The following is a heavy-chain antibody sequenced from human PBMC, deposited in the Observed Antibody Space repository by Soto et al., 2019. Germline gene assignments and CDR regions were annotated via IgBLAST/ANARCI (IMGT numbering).Heavy chain of an antibody. V-gene: IGHV4-30-2*01. CDR2: TYHSGST. J-gene: IGHJ4*02. D-gene: IGHD5-18*01. CDR3: ARADTAMVTDY. Sequence: SETLSLTCAVSGGSISSGGYSWSWIRQPPGKGLEWIGYTYHSGSTYYNPSLKSRVTISVDRSKNQFSLKLSSVTAADTAVYYCARADTAMVTDYWGQGTLVTVSS. CDR1: GGSISSGGYS.